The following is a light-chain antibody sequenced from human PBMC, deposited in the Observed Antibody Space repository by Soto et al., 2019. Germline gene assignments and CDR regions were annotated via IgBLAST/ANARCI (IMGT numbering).Light chain of an antibody. J-gene: IGKJ2*01. V-gene: IGKV1-8*01. Sequence: AIRMTQSPSSFSASTGDRVTITCRASQGISSYLAWYQQKPGKAPNLLSYAASTLQSGVPSRFSGSGSGTDFTLTISCLQSEDFATYYCQQYYSYPYTFGQGTKLEIK. CDR3: QQYYSYPYT. CDR2: AAS. CDR1: QGISSY.